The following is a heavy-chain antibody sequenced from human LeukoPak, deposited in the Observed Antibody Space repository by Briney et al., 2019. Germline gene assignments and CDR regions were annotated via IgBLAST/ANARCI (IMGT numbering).Heavy chain of an antibody. D-gene: IGHD6-19*01. V-gene: IGHV4-59*08. J-gene: IGHJ4*02. CDR3: ARRGGYSSGWYDY. CDR2: IYYSGST. CDR1: GGSFSGYY. Sequence: SETLSLTCAVYGGSFSGYYWSWIRQPPGKGPEWIGYIYYSGSTNYNPSLKSRVTISVDTSKNQFSLKLSSVTAADTAVYYCARRGGYSSGWYDYWGQGTLVTVSS.